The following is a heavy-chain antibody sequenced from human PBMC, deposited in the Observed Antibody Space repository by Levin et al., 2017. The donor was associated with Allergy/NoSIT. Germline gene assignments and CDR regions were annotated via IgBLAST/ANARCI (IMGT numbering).Heavy chain of an antibody. V-gene: IGHV3-49*03. J-gene: IGHJ6*03. CDR1: GFTFGDYA. Sequence: GESLKISCTASGFTFGDYAMSWFRQAPGKGLEWVGFIRSKAYGGTTEYAASVKGRFTISRDDSKSIAYLQMNSLKTEDTAVYYCTRIPIVVVPAAIGYYMDVWGKGTTVTVSS. CDR3: TRIPIVVVPAAIGYYMDV. CDR2: IRSKAYGGTT. D-gene: IGHD2-2*01.